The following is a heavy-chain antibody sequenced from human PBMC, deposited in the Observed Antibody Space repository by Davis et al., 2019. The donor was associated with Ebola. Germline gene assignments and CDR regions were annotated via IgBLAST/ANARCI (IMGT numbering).Heavy chain of an antibody. J-gene: IGHJ6*02. CDR1: GYTFTGYY. CDR2: INPNSGGT. D-gene: IGHD4-17*01. V-gene: IGHV1-2*04. Sequence: ASVKVSCKASGYTFTGYYMHWVRQAPGQGLEWMGWINPNSGGTNYAQKFQGWLTMTRDTSISTACMELSRLRSDDTAVYYCARDTPTVTISRNYYYYGMDVWGQGTTVTVSS. CDR3: ARDTPTVTISRNYYYYGMDV.